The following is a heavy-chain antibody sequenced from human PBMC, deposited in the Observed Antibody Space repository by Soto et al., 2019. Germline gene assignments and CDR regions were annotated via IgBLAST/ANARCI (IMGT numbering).Heavy chain of an antibody. Sequence: GGSLRLSCAASGFTFTRYSMNWVRQAPGKGLEWVSSISSTTTYIYYADSLKGRFTVSRDNAKNSVYLEMNSLSAADTAVSYCARESEDLTSNFDYWGQGTLVTVSS. CDR1: GFTFTRYS. CDR3: ARESEDLTSNFDY. CDR2: ISSTTTYI. J-gene: IGHJ4*02. V-gene: IGHV3-21*01.